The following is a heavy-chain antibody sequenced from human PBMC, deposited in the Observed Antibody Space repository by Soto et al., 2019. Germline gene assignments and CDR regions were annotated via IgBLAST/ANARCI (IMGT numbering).Heavy chain of an antibody. Sequence: QVQLVQSGAEVKKPGSSVKVSCKASGGTFSSYAISWVRQAPGQGLEWMGGIIPIFGTANYAQKFQGRVTITADESTSTAYMELSSLRSEDTAVYYCARAHDYGCGWYGEMNYFDYWGQGTLVTVSS. J-gene: IGHJ4*02. CDR3: ARAHDYGCGWYGEMNYFDY. D-gene: IGHD6-19*01. CDR2: IIPIFGTA. CDR1: GGTFSSYA. V-gene: IGHV1-69*01.